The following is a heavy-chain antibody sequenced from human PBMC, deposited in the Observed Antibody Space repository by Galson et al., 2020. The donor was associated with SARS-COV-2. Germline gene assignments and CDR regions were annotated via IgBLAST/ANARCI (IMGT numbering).Heavy chain of an antibody. Sequence: SETLSLTCPVSGGSISSYYWSWTPQPPAKGLEWIGYIYYSGSTNYNPSLKSRVTISVDTSKNQFSLKLSSVTAADTAVYYSARLGSSIAARPSALDIGGQGTMVTVSS. J-gene: IGHJ3*02. CDR3: ARLGSSIAARPSALDI. CDR1: GGSISSYY. D-gene: IGHD6-6*01. V-gene: IGHV4-59*08. CDR2: IYYSGST.